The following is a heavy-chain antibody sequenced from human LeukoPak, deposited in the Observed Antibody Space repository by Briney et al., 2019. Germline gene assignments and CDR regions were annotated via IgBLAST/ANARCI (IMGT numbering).Heavy chain of an antibody. Sequence: ASVKVSCKASGYTFTSYGISWVRQAPGQGLEWMGIINPSGGSTSYAQKFQGRVTMTRDTSTSTVYMELSSLRSEDTAVYYCARGKNHIVVVPAAIRGWFDPWGQGTLVTVSS. J-gene: IGHJ5*02. V-gene: IGHV1-46*01. D-gene: IGHD2-2*02. CDR1: GYTFTSYG. CDR2: INPSGGST. CDR3: ARGKNHIVVVPAAIRGWFDP.